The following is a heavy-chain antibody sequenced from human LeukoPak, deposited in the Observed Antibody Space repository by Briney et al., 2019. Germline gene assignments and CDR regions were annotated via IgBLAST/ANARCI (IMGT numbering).Heavy chain of an antibody. CDR3: ERDREYSSEY. V-gene: IGHV3-74*01. D-gene: IGHD6-13*01. Sequence: GGSLRLSCAASGFTFSTYWMHWVRQAPGKGLVWVSRINGDGSSTNYADSVKGRFTISRDNAKNTLYLQINSLRAEDTAVYYCERDREYSSEYWGQGTLVTVSS. J-gene: IGHJ4*02. CDR1: GFTFSTYW. CDR2: INGDGSST.